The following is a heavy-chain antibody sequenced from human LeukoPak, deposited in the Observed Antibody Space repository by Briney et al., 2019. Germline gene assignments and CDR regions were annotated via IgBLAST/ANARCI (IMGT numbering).Heavy chain of an antibody. D-gene: IGHD2-2*01. CDR3: AKDRLDTGDIVVVPVDYGMDV. J-gene: IGHJ6*02. CDR2: ISGGGGST. Sequence: SGGSLRLSCAASGFTFSSYAMSWVRQAPGKGLEWVSAISGGGGSTYYAASVKGRFSTSRDNSKKTLYLQLNSLRAEDTAVYYCAKDRLDTGDIVVVPVDYGMDVWGRGTTVTVSS. CDR1: GFTFSSYA. V-gene: IGHV3-23*01.